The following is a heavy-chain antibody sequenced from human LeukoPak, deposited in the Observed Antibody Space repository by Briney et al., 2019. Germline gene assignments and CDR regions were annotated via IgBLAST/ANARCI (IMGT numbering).Heavy chain of an antibody. J-gene: IGHJ6*02. CDR1: GGSISSGDYY. CDR2: IYYSGST. V-gene: IGHV4-30-4*01. CDR3: AGGYCDNGVCYRVYHYYYGMDV. Sequence: MSSQTLSLTCTVSGGSISSGDYYWSWIRQPPGKGLEWIGYIYYSGSTNYNPSLKSRVTISVDTSKNQFSLKLSSVTAADTAVYYCAGGYCDNGVCYRVYHYYYGMDVWGQGTTVTVSS. D-gene: IGHD2-8*01.